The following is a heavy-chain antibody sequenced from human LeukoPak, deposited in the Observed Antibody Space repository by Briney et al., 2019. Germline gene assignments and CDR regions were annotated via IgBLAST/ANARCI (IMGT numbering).Heavy chain of an antibody. CDR1: GFTFSSYD. CDR2: IGTAGDT. Sequence: GGSLRLSCAASGFTFSSYDMHWVRQATGKGLEWVSAIGTAGDTYYPGSVKGRFTISGENAKNSLYLQMNSLRAGDTAVYYCARARSSTIEAYYMDVWGKGTTVTVSS. D-gene: IGHD2-2*01. V-gene: IGHV3-13*01. CDR3: ARARSSTIEAYYMDV. J-gene: IGHJ6*03.